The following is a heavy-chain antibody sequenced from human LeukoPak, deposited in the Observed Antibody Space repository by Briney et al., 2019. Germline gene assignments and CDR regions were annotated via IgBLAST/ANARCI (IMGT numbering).Heavy chain of an antibody. J-gene: IGHJ4*02. CDR2: ISATTGTT. CDR3: ATKTSYGDRYFDY. CDR1: GFTFSSYA. D-gene: IGHD4-17*01. Sequence: GGSLRLSCAASGFTFSSYAMSRIRQAPGKGLEWLSAISATTGTTFYADSVKGRFTISRDNSKNALYLQMNNLRAEDTAVYYCATKTSYGDRYFDYWGQGTLVTVSS. V-gene: IGHV3-23*01.